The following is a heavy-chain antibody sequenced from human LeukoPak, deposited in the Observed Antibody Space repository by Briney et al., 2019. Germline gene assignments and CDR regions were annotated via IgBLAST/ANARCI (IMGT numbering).Heavy chain of an antibody. CDR2: IYYSGYT. D-gene: IGHD2-21*02. CDR1: GGSISSNY. V-gene: IGHV4-59*08. J-gene: IGHJ4*02. Sequence: SETLSLTCTVSGGSISSNYWSWVRQPPGKGLEWIGFIYYSGYTNYNPSLKSRVTISVDTSKNQFSLKLSSVTAADTAVYYCARILAYCGGDCFPAEIDYWGQGTLVTVSS. CDR3: ARILAYCGGDCFPAEIDY.